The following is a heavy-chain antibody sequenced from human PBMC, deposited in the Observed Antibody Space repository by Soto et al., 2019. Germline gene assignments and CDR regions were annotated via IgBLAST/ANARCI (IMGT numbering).Heavy chain of an antibody. D-gene: IGHD6-6*01. CDR3: ARVSGSSSNYYGMDV. CDR1: GFTFSSYG. V-gene: IGHV3-33*01. J-gene: IGHJ6*02. Sequence: PGGSLRLSCAASGFTFSSYGMHWVRQAPGKGLEWVAVIWYDGSNKYYADSVKGRFTISRDNSKDTLYLQMNSLRAEDTAVYYCARVSGSSSNYYGMDVWGQGT. CDR2: IWYDGSNK.